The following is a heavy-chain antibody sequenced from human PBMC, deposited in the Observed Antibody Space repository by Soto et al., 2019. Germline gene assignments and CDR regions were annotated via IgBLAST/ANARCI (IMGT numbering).Heavy chain of an antibody. CDR1: GFTFSSYS. CDR3: ARDRVVVVAAPTYYYYYGMDV. V-gene: IGHV3-21*01. Sequence: GSLRLSCAASGFTFSSYSMNWVRQAPGKGLEWVSSISSSSSYIYYADSVKGRFTISRDNAKNSLYLQMNSLRAEDTAVYYCARDRVVVVAAPTYYYYYGMDVWGQGTTVTVS. CDR2: ISSSSSYI. J-gene: IGHJ6*02. D-gene: IGHD2-15*01.